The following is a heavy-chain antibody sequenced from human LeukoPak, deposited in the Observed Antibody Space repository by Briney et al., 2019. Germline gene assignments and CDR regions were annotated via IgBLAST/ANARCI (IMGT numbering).Heavy chain of an antibody. CDR2: IYSGGNT. V-gene: IGHV3-66*01. D-gene: IGHD4-23*01. CDR3: ARAAYDYGGNPFDY. CDR1: GFTVSSIY. Sequence: GGSLRLSCAASGFTVSSIYMNWVRQAPGKGLEWVSVIYSGGNTYYADSVKGRFTISRDNSKNTLYLQMNSLRAEDTAVYYCARAAYDYGGNPFDYWGQGTLVTVSS. J-gene: IGHJ4*02.